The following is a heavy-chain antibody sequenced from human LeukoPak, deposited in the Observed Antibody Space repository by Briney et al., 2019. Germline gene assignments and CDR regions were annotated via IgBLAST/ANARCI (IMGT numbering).Heavy chain of an antibody. CDR1: GFTFSSYA. J-gene: IGHJ6*02. V-gene: IGHV3-23*01. CDR3: AKGSSGWLGNYYYGMDV. CDR2: ISGSGGST. Sequence: TGGSLRLSCAASGFTFSSYAMSWVRQAPGKGLEWVSAISGSGGSTYYADSVKGRFTISRDNSKNTLYLQMNSLRAEDTAVYYCAKGSSGWLGNYYYGMDVWGQGTTVTVSS. D-gene: IGHD6-19*01.